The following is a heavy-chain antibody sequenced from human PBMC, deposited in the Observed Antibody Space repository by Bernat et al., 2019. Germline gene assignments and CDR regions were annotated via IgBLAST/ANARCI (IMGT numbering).Heavy chain of an antibody. CDR3: ARGRDY. Sequence: QVQLVESGGGVVQPGRSLRLSCAASGFTFSSYAMHWVRQAPGKGLEWVAVISYDGSNKYYADSVKGRFTISRDNSKNTLYLQMNSLRAEDTAVYYWARGRDYWGQGTLVTVSS. CDR2: ISYDGSNK. V-gene: IGHV3-30*01. J-gene: IGHJ4*02. CDR1: GFTFSSYA.